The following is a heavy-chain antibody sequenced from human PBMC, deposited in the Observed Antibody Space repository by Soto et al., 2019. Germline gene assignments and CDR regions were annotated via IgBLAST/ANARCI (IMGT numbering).Heavy chain of an antibody. D-gene: IGHD6-19*01. CDR2: IYYSGST. CDR1: RDYLTSGRYY. Sequence: SETSSHTCTVSRDYLTSGRYYGSWFRQPPGKGLEWIGYIYYSGSTNYNPSLKSRVTISVDTSKNQFSLKLNSVTAADTAVYYCARWGSVWFNVDYSGQGTPVIVS. J-gene: IGHJ4*02. CDR3: ARWGSVWFNVDY. V-gene: IGHV4-61*01.